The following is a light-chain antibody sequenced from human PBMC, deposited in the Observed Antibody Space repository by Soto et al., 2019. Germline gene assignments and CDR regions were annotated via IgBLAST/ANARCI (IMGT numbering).Light chain of an antibody. Sequence: QSVLTQPDSVSGSPGQSITISCTGTSSDVGGYNYVSWYQQHPGKAPKLMIYEVSNRPTGVSNRFSGYKSGNTASLTISGLQAEDEADYYCSSYTSSSTLVFGSGTKLTVL. J-gene: IGLJ1*01. V-gene: IGLV2-14*01. CDR1: SSDVGGYNY. CDR3: SSYTSSSTLV. CDR2: EVS.